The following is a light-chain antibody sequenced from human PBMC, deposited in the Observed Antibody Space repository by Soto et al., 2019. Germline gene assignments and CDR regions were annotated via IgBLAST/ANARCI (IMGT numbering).Light chain of an antibody. Sequence: EIVMTQSPATLSVSPGERATLSCRASQSVRSNLAWYQQKPGQAPRLVIYAASTRATGIPDRFSGSVSGTEFTLTISSLQSEDFAVYCCQQYNEWPPFTFGQGTRLEIK. CDR3: QQYNEWPPFT. V-gene: IGKV3-15*01. CDR2: AAS. J-gene: IGKJ5*01. CDR1: QSVRSN.